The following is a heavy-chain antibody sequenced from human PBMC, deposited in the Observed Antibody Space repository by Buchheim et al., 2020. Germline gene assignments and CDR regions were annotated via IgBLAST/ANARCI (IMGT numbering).Heavy chain of an antibody. V-gene: IGHV1-46*01. J-gene: IGHJ5*02. CDR1: GYTFTSYY. Sequence: QVQLVQSGAEVKKPGASVKVSCKASGYTFTSYYMHWVRQAPGQGLEWMGIINPSGGSTSYAQKFQGRVTMTRDTSMSTVYMELSSLRSEDTAVYYCARVGGDYDLHQYWFDPWGQGTL. CDR3: ARVGGDYDLHQYWFDP. D-gene: IGHD4-17*01. CDR2: INPSGGST.